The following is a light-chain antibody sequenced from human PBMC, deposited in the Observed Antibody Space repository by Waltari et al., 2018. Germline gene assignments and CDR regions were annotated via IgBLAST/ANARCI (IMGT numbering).Light chain of an antibody. CDR3: FSYAGRATGV. J-gene: IGLJ2*01. CDR1: SSDVGQYNL. Sequence: QSALTQPASVSGSPGPPITIPCTGTSSDVGQYNLVSWYQQHPGQAPNLMIYEGSQRPSGVSDRFSGSKSGNTASLTISGLQAEDEADYYCFSYAGRATGVFGGGTKLTVL. V-gene: IGLV2-23*01. CDR2: EGS.